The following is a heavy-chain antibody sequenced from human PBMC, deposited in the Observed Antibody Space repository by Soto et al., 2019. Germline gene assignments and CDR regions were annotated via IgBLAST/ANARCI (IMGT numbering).Heavy chain of an antibody. Sequence: ASVKVSCKASGYTFTSYDINWVRQATGQGLEWMGWMNPNSGNTGYAQKFQGRVAMTRNTSISTAYMELSSLRSEDTAVYYCAHLLGGGLPHYRNYYYGMDVWGQGTTVTVSS. CDR2: MNPNSGNT. J-gene: IGHJ6*02. CDR1: GYTFTSYD. CDR3: AHLLGGGLPHYRNYYYGMDV. D-gene: IGHD3-10*01. V-gene: IGHV1-8*01.